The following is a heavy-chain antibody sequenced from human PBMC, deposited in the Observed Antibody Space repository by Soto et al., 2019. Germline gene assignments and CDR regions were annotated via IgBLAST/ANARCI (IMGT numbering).Heavy chain of an antibody. J-gene: IGHJ5*02. CDR1: GYTFTSYA. CDR3: ARTCISTSCYGAPNWFDP. D-gene: IGHD2-2*01. V-gene: IGHV1-3*05. Sequence: QVQLVQSGAEEKKPGASVKVSCKASGYTFTSYAMHWVRQAPGQRLEWMGWINAGNGNTKYSQKFQGRATITRDTSASTAYMELSSLRSEDTAVYYCARTCISTSCYGAPNWFDPWGQGTLVTVSS. CDR2: INAGNGNT.